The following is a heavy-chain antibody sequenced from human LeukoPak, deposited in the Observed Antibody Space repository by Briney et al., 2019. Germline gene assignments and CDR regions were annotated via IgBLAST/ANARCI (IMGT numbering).Heavy chain of an antibody. CDR2: IGSYGGDT. J-gene: IGHJ5*01. CDR1: TSR. V-gene: IGHV1-18*01. CDR3: ARDLWSFDDSGGYNRDFDS. D-gene: IGHD3-22*01. Sequence: ASVKVSCKATSRISWVRQAPGQGLEWMGWIGSYGGDTYYAQKFQGRVTVTTDTSTSTTYMELRSLRSDDTAVYYCARDLWSFDDSGGYNRDFDSWGQGTLVTVSS.